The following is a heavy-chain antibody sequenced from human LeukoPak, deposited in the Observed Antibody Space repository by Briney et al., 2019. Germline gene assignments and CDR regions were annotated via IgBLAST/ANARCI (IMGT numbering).Heavy chain of an antibody. V-gene: IGHV3-23*01. CDR1: GFTFSSYA. Sequence: PGGSLRLSCAASGFTFSSYAINWVRQPPGKGLEWVSIISGSGGTIYYADSVKGRFTISRDNSKNTLYLQMNSLRAEDTAVYYCARRAGAYSHPYDYWGQGTLVTVSS. J-gene: IGHJ4*02. CDR3: ARRAGAYSHPYDY. CDR2: ISGSGGTI. D-gene: IGHD4/OR15-4a*01.